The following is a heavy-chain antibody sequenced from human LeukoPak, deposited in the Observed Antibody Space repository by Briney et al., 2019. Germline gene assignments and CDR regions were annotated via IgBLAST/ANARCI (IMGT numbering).Heavy chain of an antibody. V-gene: IGHV3-21*01. CDR2: ISSGSSYI. D-gene: IGHD2-21*02. Sequence: PGGFLRLSCAASGFTFSSYTMNWVRQAPGKGLEWVSSISSGSSYIHYADSVKGRFTISRDNAKNSLYLQMNSLRAEDTAVYYCAREIGGDCGGDCYYFDYWGQGTLVTVSS. CDR3: AREIGGDCGGDCYYFDY. CDR1: GFTFSSYT. J-gene: IGHJ4*02.